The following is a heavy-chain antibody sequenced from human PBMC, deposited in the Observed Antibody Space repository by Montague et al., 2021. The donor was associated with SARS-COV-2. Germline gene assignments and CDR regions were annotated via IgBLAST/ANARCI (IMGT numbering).Heavy chain of an antibody. D-gene: IGHD3-10*01. J-gene: IGHJ6*03. CDR2: INHGGST. V-gene: IGHV4-34*01. Sequence: SETLSLTCAVHGTSFSGYYWNWIRQPPGKGLEWIGEINHGGSTKYSPSLKSRLTISADTSKNQFSLKLTSVAAADTAVYYCARLRDGVVPSPILGVGPYCSYDYMDVWGRGTTVTVSS. CDR3: ARLRDGVVPSPILGVGPYCSYDYMDV. CDR1: GTSFSGYY.